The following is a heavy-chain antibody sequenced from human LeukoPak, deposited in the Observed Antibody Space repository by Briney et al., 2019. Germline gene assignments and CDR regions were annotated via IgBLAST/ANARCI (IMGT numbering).Heavy chain of an antibody. CDR2: INYNEGGT. CDR1: GFTLRTYS. CDR3: AKDAVGQQWPENY. Sequence: GGSLRLSCAASGFTLRTYSMHWIRQAPGRGLEYVSAINYNEGGTYYANSVKGRFTISRDNYRNTLYLQMNSLRPDDTAIYYCAKDAVGQQWPENYWGQGTLVTVSS. J-gene: IGHJ4*02. V-gene: IGHV3-64*01. D-gene: IGHD6-19*01.